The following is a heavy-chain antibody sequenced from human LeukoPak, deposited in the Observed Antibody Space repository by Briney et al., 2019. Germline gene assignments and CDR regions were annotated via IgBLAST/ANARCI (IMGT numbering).Heavy chain of an antibody. CDR1: GGSFSGYY. CDR3: ARGRGYCSSTSCYAKNYYYYGMDV. CDR2: INHSGST. D-gene: IGHD2-2*01. V-gene: IGHV4-34*01. J-gene: IGHJ6*02. Sequence: SETLSLTCAVYGGSFSGYYWSWIRQPPGKGLEWIGEINHSGSTNYNPSLKSRVTIPVDTSKNQFSLKLSSVTAADTAVYYCARGRGYCSSTSCYAKNYYYYGMDVWGQGTTVTVSS.